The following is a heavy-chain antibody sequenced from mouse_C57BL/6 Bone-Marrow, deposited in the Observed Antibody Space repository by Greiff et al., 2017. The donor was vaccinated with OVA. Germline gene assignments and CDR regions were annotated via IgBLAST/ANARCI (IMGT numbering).Heavy chain of an antibody. V-gene: IGHV1-50*01. J-gene: IGHJ3*01. CDR1: GYTFTSYW. CDR3: ASAVFAY. Sequence: VQLQQPGAELVKPGASVKLSCKASGYTFTSYWMQWVKQRPGQGLEWIGESDPSDSYTNYNQKFKGKATLTVDTSSSTAYMQLNSLTSEDSAVYYCASAVFAYWGQGTLVTVSA. CDR2: SDPSDSYT.